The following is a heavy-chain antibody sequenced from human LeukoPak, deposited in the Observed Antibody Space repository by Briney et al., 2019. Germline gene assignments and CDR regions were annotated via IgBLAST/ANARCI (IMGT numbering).Heavy chain of an antibody. CDR2: ISGSGVNT. CDR1: GFTFRSYA. J-gene: IGHJ4*02. V-gene: IGHV3-23*01. CDR3: AKAWTAGYARAYVDY. Sequence: PGGSLRLSCAASGFTFRSYAMTWVRQAPEKGLQWVSSISGSGVNTYYADSMRGRFTISRDNSRNTLYLQMHSLRAEDTAKYYCAKAWTAGYARAYVDYWGQGTLVTVSS. D-gene: IGHD5-18*01.